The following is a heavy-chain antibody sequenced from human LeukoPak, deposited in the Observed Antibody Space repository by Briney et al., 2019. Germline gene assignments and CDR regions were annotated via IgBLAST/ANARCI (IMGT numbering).Heavy chain of an antibody. V-gene: IGHV4-39*07. J-gene: IGHJ5*02. CDR2: IYYSGST. D-gene: IGHD3-3*01. CDR3: ARDGADFWSGYSPPAWFDP. Sequence: PSETLSLTCTVSGGSISSSSYYWGWLRQPPGKGPEWIGSIYYSGSTYYNPSLKSRVTISVDTSKNQFSLKLSSVTAADTAVYYCARDGADFWSGYSPPAWFDPWGQGTLVTVSS. CDR1: GGSISSSSYY.